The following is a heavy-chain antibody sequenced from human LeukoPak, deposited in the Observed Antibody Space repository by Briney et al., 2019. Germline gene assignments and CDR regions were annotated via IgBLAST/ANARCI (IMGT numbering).Heavy chain of an antibody. Sequence: SETLSLTCSVSGGSISSSSYYWGWIRQAPGKGLEWIESIYYSGSTYYNPSLKSRVTISVDTSKNQFSLKLSSVTAADTAVYYCARHARLRYFDWLLSTFDYWGQGTLVTVSS. CDR3: ARHARLRYFDWLLSTFDY. V-gene: IGHV4-39*01. CDR1: GGSISSSSYY. D-gene: IGHD3-9*01. J-gene: IGHJ4*02. CDR2: IYYSGST.